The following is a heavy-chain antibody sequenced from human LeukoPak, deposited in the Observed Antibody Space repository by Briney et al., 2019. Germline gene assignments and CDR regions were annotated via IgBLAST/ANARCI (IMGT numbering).Heavy chain of an antibody. D-gene: IGHD3-16*02. CDR3: ARVYDYVWGSYRFSDAFDI. CDR2: INHSGST. CDR1: GGSFSGYY. J-gene: IGHJ3*02. Sequence: SETLSLTCAVYGGSFSGYYWSWIRQPPGKGLEWIGEINHSGSTNYNPSLKSRVTISVDTSKNQFSLKLSSVTAADTAVYYCARVYDYVWGSYRFSDAFDIRGQGTMVTVSS. V-gene: IGHV4-34*01.